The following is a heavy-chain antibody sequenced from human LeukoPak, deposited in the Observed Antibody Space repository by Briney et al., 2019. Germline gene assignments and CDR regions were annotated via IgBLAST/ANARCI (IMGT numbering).Heavy chain of an antibody. CDR1: IDSFSNYH. J-gene: IGHJ5*02. CDR3: ARFSSSWYSVSGFDP. Sequence: SSETLSLTCAVYIDSFSNYHWNWIRQTPAKGMEWIGEVNESGGTNISPSLRSRVILSVDTSKNQFSLKLISVTVADTAVYYCARFSSSWYSVSGFDPWGQGTLVTVSS. D-gene: IGHD6-13*01. CDR2: VNESGGT. V-gene: IGHV4-34*01.